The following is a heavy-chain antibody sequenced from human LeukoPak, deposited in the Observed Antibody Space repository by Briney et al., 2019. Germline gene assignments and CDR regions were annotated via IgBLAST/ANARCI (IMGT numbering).Heavy chain of an antibody. CDR1: GGSISSYY. D-gene: IGHD3-22*01. V-gene: IGHV4-59*08. Sequence: SETLSLTCTVSGGSISSYYWSWIRQPPGKGLEWIGYIYYSGSTNYNPSLKSRVTISVDTSKNQFSLKLSSVTAADTAAYYCARLGDDSSGYYFVDYWGQGTLVTVSS. CDR2: IYYSGST. CDR3: ARLGDDSSGYYFVDY. J-gene: IGHJ4*02.